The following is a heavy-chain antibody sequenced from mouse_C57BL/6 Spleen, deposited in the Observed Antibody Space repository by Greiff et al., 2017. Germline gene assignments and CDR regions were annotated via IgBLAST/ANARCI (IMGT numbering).Heavy chain of an antibody. CDR1: GYSITSGYY. CDR2: ISYDGSN. J-gene: IGHJ1*03. Sequence: EVKLVESGPGLVKPSQSLSLTCSVTGYSITSGYYWNWIRQFPGNKLEWMGYISYDGSNNYNPSLKNRISITRDTSKNQFFLKLNSVTTEDTATYYCARGDENWYFDVWGTGTTVTVSS. CDR3: ARGDENWYFDV. V-gene: IGHV3-6*01.